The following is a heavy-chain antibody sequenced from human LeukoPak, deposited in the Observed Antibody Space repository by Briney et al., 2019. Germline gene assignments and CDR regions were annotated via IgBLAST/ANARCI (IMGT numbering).Heavy chain of an antibody. V-gene: IGHV4-59*01. D-gene: IGHD2-2*01. CDR2: IYYSGST. J-gene: IGHJ6*02. CDR3: ARDKIGYCSSTSLHYGMDV. Sequence: SETLSLTCTVSGGSISSYYWSWIRQPPGGGLEWIGYIYYSGSTNYNPSLKSRVTISVDTSKNQFSLKLSSVTAADTAVYYCARDKIGYCSSTSLHYGMDVWSQGTTVTVSS. CDR1: GGSISSYY.